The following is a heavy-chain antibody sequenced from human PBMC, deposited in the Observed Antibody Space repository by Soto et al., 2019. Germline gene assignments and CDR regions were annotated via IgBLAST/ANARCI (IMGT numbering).Heavy chain of an antibody. J-gene: IGHJ4*02. V-gene: IGHV3-7*05. Sequence: EVQLVESGGGLVQPGGSLRLSCAASGFTFSSYWMSWVRQAPGKELEWVANIKQDGSEKYYVDSVKGRFTISRDNAKNSLYLQMNSLRAEDTAVYYCARDEDYGSGSDHFDYWGQGTLVTVSS. CDR3: ARDEDYGSGSDHFDY. CDR2: IKQDGSEK. D-gene: IGHD3-10*01. CDR1: GFTFSSYW.